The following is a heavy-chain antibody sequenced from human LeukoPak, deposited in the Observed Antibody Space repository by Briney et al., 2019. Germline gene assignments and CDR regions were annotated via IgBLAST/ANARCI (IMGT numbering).Heavy chain of an antibody. CDR2: ISSSGSTI. CDR3: AFPYDFWSGYLDYYGMDV. CDR1: GFTFSDYY. Sequence: GGSLRLSCAASGFTFSDYYMSWIRQAPGKWLQWVSYISSSGSTIYYAASGKGRFTISRDNPKNTLYLQMNSLRAEDTAVYYCAFPYDFWSGYLDYYGMDVWGQGTTVIVSS. D-gene: IGHD3-3*01. J-gene: IGHJ6*02. V-gene: IGHV3-11*01.